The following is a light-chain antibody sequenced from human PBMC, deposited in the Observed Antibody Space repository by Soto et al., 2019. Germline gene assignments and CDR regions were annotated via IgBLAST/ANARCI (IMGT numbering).Light chain of an antibody. Sequence: DIKMTQSPSSLSAAVGDRVTITCRASQGIRNDLAWYQQKAGKAPKRLIYVASSLQSGVPSRFSGSGSGTEITITINSLQPEDFATYFCLQHDIYQLTCGQGRLQE. J-gene: IGKJ5*01. CDR1: QGIRND. V-gene: IGKV1-17*01. CDR2: VAS. CDR3: LQHDIYQLT.